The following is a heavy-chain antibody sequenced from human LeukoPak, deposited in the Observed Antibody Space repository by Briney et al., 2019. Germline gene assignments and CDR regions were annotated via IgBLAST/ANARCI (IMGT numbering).Heavy chain of an antibody. Sequence: ASVKVSCKVSGYTLTELSMHWVRQAPGKGLEWMGGFDPEDGETIYAQKFQGRVTMTEDTSTDTAYMELSSLRSEDTAVYYCATGYSYGQDDAFDIWGQGTMVTVSS. CDR2: FDPEDGET. CDR1: GYTLTELS. CDR3: ATGYSYGQDDAFDI. J-gene: IGHJ3*02. D-gene: IGHD5-18*01. V-gene: IGHV1-24*01.